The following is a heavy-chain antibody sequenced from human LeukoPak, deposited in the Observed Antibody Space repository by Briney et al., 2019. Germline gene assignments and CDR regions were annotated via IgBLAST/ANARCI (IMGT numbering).Heavy chain of an antibody. CDR1: GYTFTGYY. CDR3: ARGFSGNFKRWFDP. D-gene: IGHD5-12*01. V-gene: IGHV1-2*02. Sequence: ASVKVSCKASGYTFTGYYMHWVRQAPGQGLEWMGWINPNSGATNYAQKFQGRVTMTRDTSITTAYMELSRLRSDDTAVYYCARGFSGNFKRWFDPWGQGTLVTVSS. J-gene: IGHJ5*02. CDR2: INPNSGAT.